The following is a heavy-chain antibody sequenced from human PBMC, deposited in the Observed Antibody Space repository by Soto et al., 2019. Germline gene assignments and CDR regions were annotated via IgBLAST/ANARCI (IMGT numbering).Heavy chain of an antibody. J-gene: IGHJ4*02. V-gene: IGHV3-23*01. CDR3: AKTGSTIFGVVRYYFDY. CDR1: GFTFSSYA. D-gene: IGHD3-3*01. Sequence: GGSLRLSCAASGFTFSSYAMSWVRQAPGKGLEWVSAISGSGGSTYYADSVKGRFTISRDNSKNTLYLQMNSLRAEDTAVYYCAKTGSTIFGVVRYYFDYWGQGTLVTVSS. CDR2: ISGSGGST.